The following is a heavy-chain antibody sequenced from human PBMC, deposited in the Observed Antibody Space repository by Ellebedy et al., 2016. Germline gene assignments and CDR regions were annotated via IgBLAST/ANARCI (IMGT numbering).Heavy chain of an antibody. CDR3: AKDNGIAAAGLMDV. CDR2: ISGSGGST. D-gene: IGHD6-13*01. J-gene: IGHJ6*04. V-gene: IGHV3-23*01. CDR1: GFTFSSYA. Sequence: GESLKISXAASGFTFSSYAMSWVRQAPGKGLEWVSAISGSGGSTYYADSVKGRFTISRDNSKNTLYLQMNSLRAEDTAVYYCAKDNGIAAAGLMDVWGKGTTVTVSS.